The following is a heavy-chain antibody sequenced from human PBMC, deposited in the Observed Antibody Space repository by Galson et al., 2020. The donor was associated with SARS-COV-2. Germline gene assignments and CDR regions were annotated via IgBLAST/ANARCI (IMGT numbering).Heavy chain of an antibody. CDR3: AKEGGYSSSWLYYYGMDV. CDR1: GFTFSSYG. Sequence: GGSLRLSCAASGFTFSSYGMHWVRQAPGKGLEWVAVIWYDGSNKYYADSVKGRFTISRDNSKNTLYLQMNSLRAEDTAVYYCAKEGGYSSSWLYYYGMDVWGQGTTVTVSS. J-gene: IGHJ6*02. D-gene: IGHD6-13*01. V-gene: IGHV3-33*06. CDR2: IWYDGSNK.